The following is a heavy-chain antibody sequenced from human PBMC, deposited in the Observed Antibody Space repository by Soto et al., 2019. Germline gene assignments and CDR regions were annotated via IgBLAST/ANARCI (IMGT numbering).Heavy chain of an antibody. J-gene: IGHJ4*02. CDR3: VRENSGWSRAQGY. D-gene: IGHD6-19*01. V-gene: IGHV3-66*01. CDR1: GFTVSSDH. CDR2: IYVGGDK. Sequence: EVPLVESGGGLAQPGGSLRLSCAASGFTVSSDHMSWVRQVPGKGLEWVSVIYVGGDKFYADSVKGRFTISRDNSKNTLYLQMNGLRAEDTAIYYCVRENSGWSRAQGYWGQGTLVTVSS.